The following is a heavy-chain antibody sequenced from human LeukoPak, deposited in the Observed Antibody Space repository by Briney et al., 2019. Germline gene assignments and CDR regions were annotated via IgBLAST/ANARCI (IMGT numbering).Heavy chain of an antibody. CDR2: ISTSGST. J-gene: IGHJ4*02. D-gene: IGHD4-17*01. Sequence: SETLSLTCTVSGGSISSYYWTWIRQPPGKGLEWIGYISTSGSTNYNPSLKSRVTISVDTSKNQFSLKLSSVTAADTAVYYCAGYGDYAGLYYFGYWGQGTLVTVSS. V-gene: IGHV4-4*09. CDR3: AGYGDYAGLYYFGY. CDR1: GGSISSYY.